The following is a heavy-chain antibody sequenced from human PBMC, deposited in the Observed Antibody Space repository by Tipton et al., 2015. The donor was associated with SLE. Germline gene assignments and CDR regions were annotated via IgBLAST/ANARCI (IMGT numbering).Heavy chain of an antibody. CDR3: ARGGLGYSYYYYMDV. CDR2: MYYSGGT. CDR1: GGSISSDAYY. D-gene: IGHD5-18*01. J-gene: IGHJ6*03. V-gene: IGHV4-31*03. Sequence: TLSLTCTISGGSISSDAYYWTWIRQHPGKGLEWIGHMYYSGGTYYNPSLKSRVTISVDTSKNQFSLKLSSVTAADTAVYYCARGGLGYSYYYYMDVWGKGTTVTVSS.